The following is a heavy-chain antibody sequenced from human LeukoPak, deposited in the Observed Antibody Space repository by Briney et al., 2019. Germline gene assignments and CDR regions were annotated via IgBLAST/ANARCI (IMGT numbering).Heavy chain of an antibody. J-gene: IGHJ4*02. CDR2: ISGSGGST. V-gene: IGHV3-23*01. CDR1: GFTFSSYG. Sequence: GGSLRLSCAASGFTFSSYGMSWVRQAPGKGLEWVSAISGSGGSTYYADSVKGRFTISRDNSKNTLYLQMNSLRAEDTAVYYCAKDQYSSSSRAEIFVDYWGQGTLVTVSS. D-gene: IGHD6-13*01. CDR3: AKDQYSSSSRAEIFVDY.